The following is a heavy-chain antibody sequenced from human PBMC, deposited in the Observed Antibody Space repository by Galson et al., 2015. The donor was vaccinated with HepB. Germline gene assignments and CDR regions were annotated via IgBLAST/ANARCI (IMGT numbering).Heavy chain of an antibody. CDR2: ISSSSSYI. CDR1: GFTFSSYS. D-gene: IGHD3-10*01. J-gene: IGHJ1*01. V-gene: IGHV3-21*01. CDR3: ARDYPDPQNYYGSGSFSEYFQH. Sequence: SLRLSCAASGFTFSSYSMNWVRQAPGKGLEWVSSISSSSSYIYYADSVKGRFTISRDNAKNSLYLQMNSLRAEDTAVYYCARDYPDPQNYYGSGSFSEYFQHCGQGSL.